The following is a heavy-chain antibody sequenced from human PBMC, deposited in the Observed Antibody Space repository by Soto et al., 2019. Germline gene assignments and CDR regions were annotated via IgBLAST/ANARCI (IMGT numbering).Heavy chain of an antibody. CDR3: VARGGEWLFPFDY. Sequence: GGSLRLSCAASGFTFCSYAMSWVRQAPGKGLEWVSAISGGGGSTYYADSVKGRFIISRDNSKNTLYLQMNSLRAEDTAVYYCVARGGEWLFPFDYWGQGTLVTVSS. V-gene: IGHV3-23*01. CDR2: ISGGGGST. D-gene: IGHD3-9*01. J-gene: IGHJ4*02. CDR1: GFTFCSYA.